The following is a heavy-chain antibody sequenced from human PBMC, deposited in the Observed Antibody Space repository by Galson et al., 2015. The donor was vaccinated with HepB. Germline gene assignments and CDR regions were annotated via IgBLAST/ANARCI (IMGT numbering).Heavy chain of an antibody. Sequence: SLRLSCAASGFTFSSYAMSWVRQAPGKGLEWVSAISGSGGSTYYADSVKGRLTISRDNSKNTLYLQMNSLRAEDTAVYYCAKGGDSCGGDCYPTANYFDYWGQGTLVTVSS. CDR3: AKGGDSCGGDCYPTANYFDY. CDR2: ISGSGGST. J-gene: IGHJ4*02. D-gene: IGHD2-21*02. CDR1: GFTFSSYA. V-gene: IGHV3-23*01.